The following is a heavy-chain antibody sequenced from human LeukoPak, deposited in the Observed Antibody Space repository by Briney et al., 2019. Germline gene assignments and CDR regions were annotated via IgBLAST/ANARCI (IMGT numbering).Heavy chain of an antibody. CDR1: GGSISTYY. Sequence: PSETLSLTCTVSGGSISTYYWVWIRQSPGKGLEWIGYVSYSGNTNYNPSLKSRVTISVDTSNNQLSLKLSFMTAADTAVYYCARAGYCSATTCQWVPLVWGQGTTVTVSS. J-gene: IGHJ6*02. CDR2: VSYSGNT. CDR3: ARAGYCSATTCQWVPLV. V-gene: IGHV4-59*01. D-gene: IGHD6-19*01.